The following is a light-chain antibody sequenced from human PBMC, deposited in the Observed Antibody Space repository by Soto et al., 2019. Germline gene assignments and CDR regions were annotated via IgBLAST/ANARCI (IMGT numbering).Light chain of an antibody. J-gene: IGKJ3*01. CDR3: QEYGSSPLT. CDR2: GAS. V-gene: IGKV3-20*01. Sequence: EIVLTQSPGPLSLSPGERATLSCRASQSVSSSYLAWYQQKPGQAPRLLIYGASSRATGIPDRFSGSGSGTDFTVTMGRLEPEEFAVYYCQEYGSSPLTFGRGTKVDIK. CDR1: QSVSSSY.